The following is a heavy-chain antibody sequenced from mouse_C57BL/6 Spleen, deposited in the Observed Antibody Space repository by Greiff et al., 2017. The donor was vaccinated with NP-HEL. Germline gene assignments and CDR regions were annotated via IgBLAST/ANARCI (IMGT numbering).Heavy chain of an antibody. CDR3: ARKGAYGNLDY. J-gene: IGHJ2*01. D-gene: IGHD2-1*01. Sequence: VQLQQSGAELVKPGASVKLSCKASGYTFTSYWMQWVKQRPGQGLEWIGEIDPSDSYTNYNQKFKGKATLTVDTSSSTAYMQLSSLTSEDSAVYDCARKGAYGNLDYWGQGTTLTVSS. CDR2: IDPSDSYT. V-gene: IGHV1-50*01. CDR1: GYTFTSYW.